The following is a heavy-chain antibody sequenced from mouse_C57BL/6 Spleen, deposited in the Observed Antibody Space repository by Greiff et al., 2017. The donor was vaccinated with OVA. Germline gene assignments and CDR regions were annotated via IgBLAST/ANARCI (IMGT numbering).Heavy chain of an antibody. CDR3: ARETEYFDV. V-gene: IGHV3-6*01. CDR1: GYSITSGYY. J-gene: IGHJ1*03. CDR2: ISYDGSN. Sequence: EVQLQESGPGLVKPSQSLSLTCSVTGYSITSGYYWNWIRQFPGNKLEWMGYISYDGSNNYNPSLKNRISITRDTSKNQFFLKLNSVTTEDTATYYCARETEYFDVWGTGTTVTVSS.